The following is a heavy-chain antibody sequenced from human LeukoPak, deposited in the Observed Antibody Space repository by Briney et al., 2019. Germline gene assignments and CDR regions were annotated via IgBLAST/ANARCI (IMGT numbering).Heavy chain of an antibody. J-gene: IGHJ4*02. CDR1: GGSISSYY. CDR3: ARGRVRGVPDY. CDR2: IYYSGST. D-gene: IGHD3-10*01. V-gene: IGHV4-59*01. Sequence: PSETLSLTCTVSGGSISSYYWSWIRQPPGEGLEWIGYIYYSGSTNYNPSLKSRVTISVDTSKNQFSLKLSSVTAADTAVYYCARGRVRGVPDYWGQGTLVTVSS.